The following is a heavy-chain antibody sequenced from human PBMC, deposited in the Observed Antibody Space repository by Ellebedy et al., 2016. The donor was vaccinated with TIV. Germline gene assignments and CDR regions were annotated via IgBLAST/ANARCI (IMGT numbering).Heavy chain of an antibody. CDR2: IYGGGNT. D-gene: IGHD6-19*01. Sequence: GESLKISCAASGFTVSSNYMSWVRRAPGQGLGWVSVIYGGGNTDYAEHVEGRFTISRDNSKNTVYLQMKSLRAEDTAVYYCARARGRYGSDGMDGWGEGTTVTVSS. CDR1: GFTVSSNY. J-gene: IGHJ6*04. CDR3: ARARGRYGSDGMDG. V-gene: IGHV3-53*01.